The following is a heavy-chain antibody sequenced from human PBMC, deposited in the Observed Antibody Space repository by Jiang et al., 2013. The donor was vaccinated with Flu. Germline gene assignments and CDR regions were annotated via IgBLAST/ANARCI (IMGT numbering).Heavy chain of an antibody. CDR3: ARVALECSGGSCLDFDY. J-gene: IGHJ4*02. Sequence: SLRISCKASGYRFFNYWIGWVRQMPGKDLEWMGIVYPGGSDTRYRPSFHGQVTISADKSITTAYLQWSSLKASDSAMYYCARVALECSGGSCLDFDYWGQGTLVSVSS. D-gene: IGHD2-15*01. CDR1: GYRFFNYW. V-gene: IGHV5-51*01. CDR2: VYPGGSDT.